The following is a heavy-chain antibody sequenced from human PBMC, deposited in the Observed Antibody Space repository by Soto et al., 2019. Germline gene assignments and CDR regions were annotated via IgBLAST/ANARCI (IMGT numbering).Heavy chain of an antibody. J-gene: IGHJ3*02. CDR3: ARAGLYFHAFDI. V-gene: IGHV3-33*01. CDR1: GFTFSSYG. Sequence: QVQLVESGGGVVQPGRSLRLSCAASGFTFSSYGMHWVRQAPGKGLEWVAVIWYDGSNKYYADSVKGRFTISRDNSKNPLYLEMNSLRAEDTAVYFCARAGLYFHAFDIWGQGTMVTVSS. D-gene: IGHD2-2*02. CDR2: IWYDGSNK.